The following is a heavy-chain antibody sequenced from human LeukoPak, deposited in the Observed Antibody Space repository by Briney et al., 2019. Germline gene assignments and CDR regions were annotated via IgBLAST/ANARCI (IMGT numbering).Heavy chain of an antibody. J-gene: IGHJ5*02. CDR2: IYTSGST. CDR3: ARGEYYYDSSGHNWFDP. CDR1: GGSINSGSYY. Sequence: SETLSLTCTVSGGSINSGSYYWSWIRQPAGKGLEWIGRIYTSGSTNYNPSLKSRVTISVDTSKNQFSLKLSSVTAADTAVYYCARGEYYYDSSGHNWFDPWGQGTLVTVSS. D-gene: IGHD3-22*01. V-gene: IGHV4-61*02.